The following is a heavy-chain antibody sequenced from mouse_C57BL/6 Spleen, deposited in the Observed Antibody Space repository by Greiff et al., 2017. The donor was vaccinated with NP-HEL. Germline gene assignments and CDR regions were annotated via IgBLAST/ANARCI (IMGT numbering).Heavy chain of an antibody. Sequence: VQLVESGPELVKPGASVKISCKASGYAFSSSWMNWVKQRPGKGLEWIGRIYPGDGDTNYNGKFKGKATLTADKSSSTAYMQLSSLTSEDSAVYFCASAHGSRYGGFAYWGQGTLVTVSA. CDR2: IYPGDGDT. CDR1: GYAFSSSW. V-gene: IGHV1-82*01. J-gene: IGHJ3*01. D-gene: IGHD1-1*01. CDR3: ASAHGSRYGGFAY.